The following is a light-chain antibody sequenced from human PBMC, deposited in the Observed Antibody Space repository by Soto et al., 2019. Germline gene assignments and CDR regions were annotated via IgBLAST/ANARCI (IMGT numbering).Light chain of an antibody. Sequence: DIQMTQSPSTLSASVGDRVTITCRASQSISSLLAWYQQKPGRAPTLLLYKASTVESGVPSRFSGSGSGTEFSLTISSLQPDDSATYYCQQYNSYPPTFGQGTRLEIK. J-gene: IGKJ5*01. CDR3: QQYNSYPPT. CDR2: KAS. V-gene: IGKV1-5*03. CDR1: QSISSL.